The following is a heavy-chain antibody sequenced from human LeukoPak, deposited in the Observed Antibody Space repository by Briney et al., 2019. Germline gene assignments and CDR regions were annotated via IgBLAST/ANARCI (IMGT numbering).Heavy chain of an antibody. J-gene: IGHJ6*02. CDR3: ARAGGWGDHYYYYGMDV. CDR2: INPNSGGA. D-gene: IGHD2-21*02. V-gene: IGHV1-2*02. Sequence: ASVKVSCKASGYTFTGYYMHWVRQAPGQGLEWMGWINPNSGGANYAQKFQGRVTMTRDTSISTAYMELSRLRSDDTAVYYCARAGGWGDHYYYYGMDVWGQGTTVTVSS. CDR1: GYTFTGYY.